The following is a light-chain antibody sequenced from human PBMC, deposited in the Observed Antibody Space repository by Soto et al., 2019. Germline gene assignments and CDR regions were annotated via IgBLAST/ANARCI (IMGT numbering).Light chain of an antibody. J-gene: IGKJ1*01. CDR3: QQYYSYWT. CDR2: KAS. V-gene: IGKV1-5*03. CDR1: QSISSW. Sequence: DIQMTQSPSTLSASVGDRVTITCRASQSISSWLAWYQQKPGKVPKLLIYKASSLGSGVPSRFSGSGSGTEFTLIISNLQPDDFATYYCQQYYSYWTFGQGTKVDIK.